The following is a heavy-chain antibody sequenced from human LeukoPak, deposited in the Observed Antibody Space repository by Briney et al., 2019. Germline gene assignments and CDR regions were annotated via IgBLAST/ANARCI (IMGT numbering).Heavy chain of an antibody. CDR1: GYTFTGYY. CDR2: INPNSGDT. D-gene: IGHD2-2*01. V-gene: IGHV1-2*02. Sequence: GASVKVSCKASGYTFTGYYIHWVRQAPGQGLEWMGWINPNSGDTNYAQKFQGRVTMTRDTSISTAYMELSSLKSDDTAVYYCARAKWESSTTCSGAWGQGTLVTVSS. J-gene: IGHJ5*02. CDR3: ARAKWESSTTCSGA.